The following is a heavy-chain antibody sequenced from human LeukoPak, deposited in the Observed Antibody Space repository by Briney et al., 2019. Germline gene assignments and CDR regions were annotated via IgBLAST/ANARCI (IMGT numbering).Heavy chain of an antibody. CDR2: ISAYNGNT. CDR1: GYTFTSYG. V-gene: IGHV1-18*01. Sequence: ASVKVSCKASGYTFTSYGISWVRQAPGQGLEWRGWISAYNGNTNYAQKLQGRVTMTTDTSTSTAYMELRSLRSDDTAVYYCARELGYVFARNPHGGMDVWGQGTTVTVSS. D-gene: IGHD1-14*01. J-gene: IGHJ6*02. CDR3: ARELGYVFARNPHGGMDV.